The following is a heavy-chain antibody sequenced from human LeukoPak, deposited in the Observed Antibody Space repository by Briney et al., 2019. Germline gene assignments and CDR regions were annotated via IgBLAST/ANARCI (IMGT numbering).Heavy chain of an antibody. D-gene: IGHD3-10*01. CDR3: ARRATMVRGGNRYYFDY. CDR1: GGSISSYY. V-gene: IGHV4-59*08. J-gene: IGHJ4*02. Sequence: SETLSLTCSVSGGSISSYYRSWIRQPPGKGLDWIGYIYYSGSTNYNPSLKSRVTISVDTSKNQFSLKLSSVTAADTAVYFCARRATMVRGGNRYYFDYWGQGTLVTVSS. CDR2: IYYSGST.